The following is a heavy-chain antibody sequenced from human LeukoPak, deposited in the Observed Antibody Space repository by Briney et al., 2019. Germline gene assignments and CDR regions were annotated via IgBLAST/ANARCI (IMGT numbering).Heavy chain of an antibody. D-gene: IGHD3-16*02. Sequence: ASVKVSCKASGGTFSSYTISWVRQAPGQGLEWMGMIIPIFGTTNYAQKFQGRVTITADKSTSTVYMEMSSLRSEDTAVYYCASSVMITFGGVIDPAPVFDYWGQGTLVTVSS. V-gene: IGHV1-69*08. CDR2: IIPIFGTT. CDR1: GGTFSSYT. J-gene: IGHJ4*02. CDR3: ASSVMITFGGVIDPAPVFDY.